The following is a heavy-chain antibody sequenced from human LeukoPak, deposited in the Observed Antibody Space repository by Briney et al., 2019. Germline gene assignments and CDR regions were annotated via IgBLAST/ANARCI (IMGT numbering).Heavy chain of an antibody. CDR2: IYSGGST. V-gene: IGHV3-53*04. J-gene: IGHJ4*02. CDR3: ARGGSSSWYAPLDY. Sequence: PGGSLRLSCAASGFTFSSYAMSWVRQAPGKGLEWVSVIYSGGSTYYADSVKGRFTISRHNSKNTLYLQMNSLRAEDTAVYYCARGGSSSWYAPLDYWGQGTLVTVSS. CDR1: GFTFSSYA. D-gene: IGHD6-13*01.